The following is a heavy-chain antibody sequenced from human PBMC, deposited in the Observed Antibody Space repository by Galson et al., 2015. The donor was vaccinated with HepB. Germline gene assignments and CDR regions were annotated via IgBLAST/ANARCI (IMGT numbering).Heavy chain of an antibody. CDR2: ISGSGDST. Sequence: SLRLSCAASGFTFNTYAMSWVRQAPGKGLEWVSAISGSGDSTYYADSVRGRFTTSRDNFMNTLYLQLNSLRVEDTAVYYCARDRARPATGASDALDIWGQGTMVTVS. CDR1: GFTFNTYA. D-gene: IGHD6-25*01. J-gene: IGHJ3*02. V-gene: IGHV3-23*01. CDR3: ARDRARPATGASDALDI.